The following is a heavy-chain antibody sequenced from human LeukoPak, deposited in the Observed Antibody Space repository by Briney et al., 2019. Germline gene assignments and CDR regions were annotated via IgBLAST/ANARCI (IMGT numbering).Heavy chain of an antibody. Sequence: GGSLRLSCAASGFTFSSYGMGWGRQAPGKGREGGSAISGSGGSPYYAYSVKGRFTISRDHSKNRLYLQMNSLSAEDTAVYYCAKSIQYYYDSSGYEFDYWGQGTLVTVSS. CDR3: AKSIQYYYDSSGYEFDY. J-gene: IGHJ4*02. D-gene: IGHD3-22*01. V-gene: IGHV3-23*01. CDR1: GFTFSSYG. CDR2: ISGSGGSP.